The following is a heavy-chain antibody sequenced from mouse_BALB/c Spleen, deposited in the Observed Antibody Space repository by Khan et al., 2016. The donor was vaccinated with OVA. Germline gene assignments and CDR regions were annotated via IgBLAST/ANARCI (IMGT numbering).Heavy chain of an antibody. CDR2: ISYSGGT. CDR1: GYSITSGYA. Sequence: EVQLKQSGPGLVKPSQSLSLTCTVTGYSITSGYAWNWIRQFPGNKLEWMGYISYSGGTSYNPSLKSRISITQDTSKNQFFLQLNSVTTEDTATYYCARGNYYGYYFDYWGQGTTLTVSS. CDR3: ARGNYYGYYFDY. V-gene: IGHV3-2*02. D-gene: IGHD1-1*01. J-gene: IGHJ2*01.